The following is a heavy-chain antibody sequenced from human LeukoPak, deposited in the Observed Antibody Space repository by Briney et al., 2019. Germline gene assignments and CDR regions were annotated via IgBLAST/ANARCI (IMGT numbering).Heavy chain of an antibody. Sequence: SQTLSLTCAISEDSVSSNSAAWNWIRQSPSRGLEWLGRTYYRSKWYNDYAVSVKSRITINPDTSKNQFSLQLNSVTPEDTAVYYCARDRRDRGYWGSGDDAFDIWGQGTMVTVSS. CDR3: ARDRRDRGYWGSGDDAFDI. CDR2: TYYRSKWYN. J-gene: IGHJ3*02. V-gene: IGHV6-1*01. CDR1: EDSVSSNSAA. D-gene: IGHD5-12*01.